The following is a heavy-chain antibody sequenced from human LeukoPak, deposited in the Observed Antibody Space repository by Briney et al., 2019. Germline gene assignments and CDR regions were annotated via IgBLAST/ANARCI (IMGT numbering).Heavy chain of an antibody. CDR2: ISGSGGST. CDR1: GFPFSSYA. J-gene: IGHJ3*02. V-gene: IGHV3-23*01. D-gene: IGHD3-16*02. Sequence: GGCLRLSCAASGFPFSSYAMSWVRGARGKGLEGGSAISGSGGSTYYADSVKGRFTISRDNSKNTLYLQMNSLRAEDTAVYYCAKLHDYVWGSYRRNAFDIWGQGTMVTVSS. CDR3: AKLHDYVWGSYRRNAFDI.